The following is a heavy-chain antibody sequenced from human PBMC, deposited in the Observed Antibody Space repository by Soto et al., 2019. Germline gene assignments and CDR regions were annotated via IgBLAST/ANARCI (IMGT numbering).Heavy chain of an antibody. CDR3: ATWTWPIVGAITGFLKDHYYYDMDV. V-gene: IGHV4-31*03. CDR1: GGSINSGGYY. J-gene: IGHJ6*02. D-gene: IGHD1-26*01. Sequence: PSETLSLTCTVSGGSINSGGYYWNWIRQHPGKGLEWIGYIYYSGHTYYNPSLKSRVTISVDTSKNQLSLKLSSVTAADTAVYYCATWTWPIVGAITGFLKDHYYYDMDVWGQGTTVTVSS. CDR2: IYYSGHT.